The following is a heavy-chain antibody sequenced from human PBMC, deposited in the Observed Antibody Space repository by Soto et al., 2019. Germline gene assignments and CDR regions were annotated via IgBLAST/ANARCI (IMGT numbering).Heavy chain of an antibody. CDR2: IIPILGIA. CDR3: ARGWYIQDYYYMDV. V-gene: IGHV1-69*02. Sequence: QVQLVQSGAEVKKPGSSVKVSCKASGGTFSSYPISWVRQAPGHGLEWMGRIIPILGIANYAQKFQGRVTITADKSTSTAYMELSSLRSEDTAVYYCARGWYIQDYYYMDVWGKGTTVTVSS. CDR1: GGTFSSYP. J-gene: IGHJ6*03. D-gene: IGHD6-19*01.